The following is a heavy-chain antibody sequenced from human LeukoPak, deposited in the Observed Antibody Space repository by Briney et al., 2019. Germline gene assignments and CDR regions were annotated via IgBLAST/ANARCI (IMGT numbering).Heavy chain of an antibody. CDR1: GFTFSSYA. CDR2: ISGSGGST. V-gene: IGHV3-23*01. D-gene: IGHD3-22*01. CDR3: AKFHYYDSSGYNYYYYGMDV. Sequence: PGGSLRLSCAASGFTFSSYAMSWVRQAPGKGLEWVSAISGSGGSTYYADSVKGRFTISRDNSKNTLYLQMNSLRAEDTAVYYCAKFHYYDSSGYNYYYYGMDVWGQGTTVTVSS. J-gene: IGHJ6*02.